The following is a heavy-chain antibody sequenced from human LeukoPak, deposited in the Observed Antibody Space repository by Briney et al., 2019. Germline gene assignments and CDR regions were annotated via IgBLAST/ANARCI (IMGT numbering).Heavy chain of an antibody. CDR1: GYTFTNYD. V-gene: IGHV1-2*02. D-gene: IGHD3-22*01. CDR3: ARDQNFHGSGGYYGIDC. Sequence: ASVKVSCKASGYTFTNYDINWVRQAPGQGLEWIGWINPNNGGTNYAQKFQDRVTMTGDTSITTAYMELSRLTSDDTAVYYCARDQNFHGSGGYYGIDCWGQGTLVTVSS. J-gene: IGHJ4*02. CDR2: INPNNGGT.